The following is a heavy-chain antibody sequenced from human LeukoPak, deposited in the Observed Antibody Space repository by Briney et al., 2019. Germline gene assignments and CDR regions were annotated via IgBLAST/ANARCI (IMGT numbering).Heavy chain of an antibody. CDR3: AREHTEYDFWSGYWGNWFDP. D-gene: IGHD3-3*01. CDR2: IYYSGST. Sequence: SETLSLTCTVSGGSISSSSYYWGWIRQPPGKGLEWIGSIYYSGSTYYNPSLKSRVTISVDTSKNQFSLKLSSVTAADTAVYYCAREHTEYDFWSGYWGNWFDPWGQGTLVTVSS. CDR1: GGSISSSSYY. J-gene: IGHJ5*02. V-gene: IGHV4-39*07.